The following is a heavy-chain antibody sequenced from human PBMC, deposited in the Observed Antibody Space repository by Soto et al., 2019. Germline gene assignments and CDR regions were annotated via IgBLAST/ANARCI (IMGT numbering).Heavy chain of an antibody. CDR2: LKSETDGGTA. Sequence: EVHLVESGGGLVKPGGSLRLSCVGSGFTFIDAWMSWVRQAPGKGLEWVGRLKSETDGGTADYAAPVEGRFNISRDDSKNTLYLQMNSLKGEDTAVYYCMTAPGLNVLFWGQGALVTVSS. J-gene: IGHJ4*02. CDR3: MTAPGLNVLF. V-gene: IGHV3-15*01. CDR1: GFTFIDAW. D-gene: IGHD3-16*01.